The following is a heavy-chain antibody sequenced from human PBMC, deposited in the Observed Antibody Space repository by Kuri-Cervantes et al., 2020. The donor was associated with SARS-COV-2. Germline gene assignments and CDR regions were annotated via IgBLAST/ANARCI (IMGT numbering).Heavy chain of an antibody. Sequence: ESLKISCTVSGGSISSYYWRWIRQPPGKGLEWIGYIYYSGSTNYNPSLQSRVTISVDTSKNQFSLKLSSVTAADTAVYYCARDGGSSWDFDYWGQGTLVTVSS. V-gene: IGHV4-59*01. D-gene: IGHD6-13*01. CDR2: IYYSGST. CDR1: GGSISSYY. CDR3: ARDGGSSWDFDY. J-gene: IGHJ4*02.